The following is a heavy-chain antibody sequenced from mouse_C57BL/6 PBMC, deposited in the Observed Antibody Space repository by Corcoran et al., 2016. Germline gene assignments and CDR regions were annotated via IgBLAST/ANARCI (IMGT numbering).Heavy chain of an antibody. CDR1: GYAFSSYW. V-gene: IGHV1-80*01. CDR3: ARPRYYYGSSFYWYFDV. CDR2: IYPGDGDT. D-gene: IGHD1-1*01. Sequence: QVQLQQSGAELVKPGASVKISCKASGYAFSSYWMNWVKQRPGKGLEWIGQIYPGDGDTNYNGKFKGKATLTADKSSSTAYMQLSSLTSEDSAVYFCARPRYYYGSSFYWYFDVWGTGTTVTVSS. J-gene: IGHJ1*03.